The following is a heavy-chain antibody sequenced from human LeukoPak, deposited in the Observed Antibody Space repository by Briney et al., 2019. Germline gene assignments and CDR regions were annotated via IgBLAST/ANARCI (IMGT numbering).Heavy chain of an antibody. CDR1: GGSISSSNW. J-gene: IGHJ5*02. CDR2: IYHSGST. V-gene: IGHV4-4*02. D-gene: IGHD3-10*01. Sequence: SETLSLTCAVSGGSISSSNWWSWVRQPPGKGLEWIGEIYHSGSTNYNPSLKSRVTISVDKSKDQFSLKLGSVTAADTAIYYCAREGPLGTQRSWGQGTLVTVSS. CDR3: AREGPLGTQRS.